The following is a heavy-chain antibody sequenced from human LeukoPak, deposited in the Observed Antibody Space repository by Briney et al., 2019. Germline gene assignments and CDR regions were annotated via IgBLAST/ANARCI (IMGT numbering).Heavy chain of an antibody. CDR3: ARGGGGGIV. Sequence: ASVKVSCKTSGYTFTRDAMNWMRQAPGQGLEWVGWINTKTGIPTYGHGFTGRFVFSLDTSVSTAYLQINSLRAEDTAVYYCARGGGGGIVWGQGTTVTVSS. J-gene: IGHJ6*02. CDR2: INTKTGIP. D-gene: IGHD2-21*01. CDR1: GYTFTRDA. V-gene: IGHV7-4-1*02.